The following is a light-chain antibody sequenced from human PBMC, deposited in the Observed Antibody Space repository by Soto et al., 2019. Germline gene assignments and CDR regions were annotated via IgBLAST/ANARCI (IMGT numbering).Light chain of an antibody. CDR2: EVI. Sequence: QLVLTQPASVSGSPGQSITISCTGTSSDLGTYNYVSWYQQRPGKAPKLVIYEVINRPSGVSNRFSGSKSGNTASLTISGLQAEDEADYYCSSYTTSSTLYVVFGGGTKLTVL. J-gene: IGLJ2*01. V-gene: IGLV2-14*01. CDR1: SSDLGTYNY. CDR3: SSYTTSSTLYVV.